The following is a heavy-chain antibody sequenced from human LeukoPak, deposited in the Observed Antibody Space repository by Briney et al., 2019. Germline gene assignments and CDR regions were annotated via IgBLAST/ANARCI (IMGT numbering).Heavy chain of an antibody. J-gene: IGHJ4*02. CDR1: GGSFSGYY. D-gene: IGHD3-10*01. CDR2: INHSGSI. V-gene: IGHV4-34*01. Sequence: SETLSLTCAVYGGSFSGYYWSWIRQPPGKGLEWIGEINHSGSINYNPSLKSRVTISVDTSKNQSSLKLSSVTAADTAVYYCARGLGRWFGELSASDYYFDYWGQGTLVTVSS. CDR3: ARGLGRWFGELSASDYYFDY.